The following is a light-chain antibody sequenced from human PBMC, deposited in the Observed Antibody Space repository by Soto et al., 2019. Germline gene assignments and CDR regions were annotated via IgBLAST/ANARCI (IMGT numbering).Light chain of an antibody. J-gene: IGKJ4*01. CDR1: QSVGSY. CDR3: QHRSNWTPPT. V-gene: IGKV3-11*02. CDR2: DAS. Sequence: EIEVTQSPATLSLSAGERDTLSCRTSQSVGSYLAWYQKKPGQAPRLLSYDASNRATGIPARFSGGGSGRGFTLTISSLELEDFGVYYCQHRSNWTPPTFGEGTKVEI.